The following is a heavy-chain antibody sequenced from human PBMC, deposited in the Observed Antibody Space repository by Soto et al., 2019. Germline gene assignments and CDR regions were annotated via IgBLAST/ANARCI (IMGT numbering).Heavy chain of an antibody. D-gene: IGHD2-21*01. CDR1: DGSISSYY. V-gene: IGHV4-59*01. CDR2: LYYSGST. Sequence: LSLICTACDGSISSYYWSWIRQAPGKGLEWIGYLYYSGSTNYNPSLKRRITITADTTKNNLSLKLSSVIAADTAIYYYGRTYSFAGPRDHSYYCMDVWGQGTTVTVSS. J-gene: IGHJ6*02. CDR3: GRTYSFAGPRDHSYYCMDV.